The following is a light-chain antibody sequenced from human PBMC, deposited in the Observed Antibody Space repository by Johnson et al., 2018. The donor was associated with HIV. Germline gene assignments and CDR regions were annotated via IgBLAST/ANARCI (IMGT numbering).Light chain of an antibody. Sequence: QAVLTQPPSVSAAPGQKVTISCYGSSSNIGNNYVSWYQQLPGTAPKLLIYENNKRPSGIPDRFSGSKSGTSATLGITGLQTGDEADYYCGTWDSSLSASYVFGNGTKVTVL. CDR3: GTWDSSLSASYV. CDR1: SSNIGNNY. V-gene: IGLV1-51*02. J-gene: IGLJ1*01. CDR2: ENN.